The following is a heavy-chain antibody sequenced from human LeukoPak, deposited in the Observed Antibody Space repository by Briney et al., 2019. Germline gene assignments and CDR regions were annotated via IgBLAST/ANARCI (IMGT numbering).Heavy chain of an antibody. V-gene: IGHV1-2*02. CDR2: INPSSGGT. CDR3: TLYNY. J-gene: IGHJ4*02. Sequence: ASVKVSCRASGYTFIAYYMHWVRQAPGQGLEWMGWINPSSGGTNYAQKFQGRVTMTRDTSISTAYMELSELRSDDTAVYYCTLYNYWGQGTLVTVSS. D-gene: IGHD2-2*02. CDR1: GYTFIAYY.